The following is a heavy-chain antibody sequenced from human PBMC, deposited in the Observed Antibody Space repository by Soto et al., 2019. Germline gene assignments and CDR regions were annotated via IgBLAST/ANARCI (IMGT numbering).Heavy chain of an antibody. J-gene: IGHJ6*02. D-gene: IGHD3-22*01. CDR3: STSGFNYSYGMDV. CDR2: IYRSGRR. Sequence: QVQLQESGPGRVKPSQTLSLTCTVSGGSISRSDYYGSWIRHPPGKGLEWSGYIYRSGRRYSNPSLTSRVSMSVDTSKNQFSLELSSVTAADTAVYYCSTSGFNYSYGMDVWGLGTTVTVSS. CDR1: GGSISRSDYY. V-gene: IGHV4-30-4*01.